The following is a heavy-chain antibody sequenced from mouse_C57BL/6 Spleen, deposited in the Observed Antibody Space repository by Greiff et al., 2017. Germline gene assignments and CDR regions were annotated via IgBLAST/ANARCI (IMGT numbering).Heavy chain of an antibody. CDR2: INPNNGGT. J-gene: IGHJ1*03. CDR1: GYTFTDYY. D-gene: IGHD1-1*01. Sequence: EVQLQQSGPELVKPGASVKISCKASGYTFTDYYMNWVKQSHGKSLAWIGDINPNNGGTSYNQKFKGKATLTVDKSSSTAYMELRSLTSEDSAVYYCAREGITTVVAPYWYFDVWGTGTTVTVAS. V-gene: IGHV1-26*01. CDR3: AREGITTVVAPYWYFDV.